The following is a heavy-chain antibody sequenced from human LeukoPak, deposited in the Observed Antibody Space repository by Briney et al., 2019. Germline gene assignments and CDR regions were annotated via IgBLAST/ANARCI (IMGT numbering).Heavy chain of an antibody. CDR1: GFTFSSYA. Sequence: GGSLRLSCAASGFTFSSYAITWVRQAPGMGLEWVSAISGSGGGTYYADSVKGRFTISRDNSKNTLFLQMSSLRAEDTAVYYCARESGTTETSCFDYWGQATLVTVSS. D-gene: IGHD1-1*01. V-gene: IGHV3-23*01. CDR2: ISGSGGGT. CDR3: ARESGTTETSCFDY. J-gene: IGHJ4*02.